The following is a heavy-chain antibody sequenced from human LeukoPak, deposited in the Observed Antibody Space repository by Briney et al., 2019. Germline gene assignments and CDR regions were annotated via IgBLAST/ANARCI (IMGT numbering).Heavy chain of an antibody. CDR1: GYSFAGYY. D-gene: IGHD3-22*01. CDR2: MNPANGVT. J-gene: IGHJ4*02. V-gene: IGHV1-2*02. Sequence: GASVKVSCKSSGYSFAGYYMQWVRQAPGQGPEWMGWMNPANGVTNYARKFQGRVTLTSYTSISTAYMELSRLTSDDTAMYYCARDPSGDSSGYPFDYWGQGTVVTVSS. CDR3: ARDPSGDSSGYPFDY.